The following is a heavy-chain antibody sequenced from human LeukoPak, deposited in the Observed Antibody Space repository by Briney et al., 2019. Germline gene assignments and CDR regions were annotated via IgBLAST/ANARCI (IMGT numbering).Heavy chain of an antibody. Sequence: GGSLRLSCAASGFTFSSYAMSWVRQAPGKGLEWVSAISGSGGSTYYADSVKGRFTIARDNSKNTLYLQMNSLRAENTAVYYCAARKGFLEPHWFDPWGQGTLVTVSS. CDR3: AARKGFLEPHWFDP. V-gene: IGHV3-23*01. CDR1: GFTFSSYA. CDR2: ISGSGGST. D-gene: IGHD3-3*01. J-gene: IGHJ5*02.